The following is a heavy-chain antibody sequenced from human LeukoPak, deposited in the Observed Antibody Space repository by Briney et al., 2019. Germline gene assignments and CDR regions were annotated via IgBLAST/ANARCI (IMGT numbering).Heavy chain of an antibody. D-gene: IGHD4-23*01. J-gene: IGHJ4*02. CDR3: IRGSLTTVGDY. Sequence: GGSLRLSCTTSGFTFGDYAMSWFRQAPGKGLEWVGFIRSKAYGGTTEYAASVKGRFTISRDDAKSIAYLQMNSLKAEDTGVYHCIRGSLTTVGDYWGQGTLVTVSS. CDR2: IRSKAYGGTT. V-gene: IGHV3-49*03. CDR1: GFTFGDYA.